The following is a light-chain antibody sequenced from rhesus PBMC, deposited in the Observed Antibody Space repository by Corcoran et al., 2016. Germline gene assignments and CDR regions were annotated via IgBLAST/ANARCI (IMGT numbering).Light chain of an antibody. CDR3: QHYYDNPYI. J-gene: IGKJ2*01. V-gene: IGKV1S12*01. CDR2: AAS. CDR1: QNIYST. Sequence: DIQMTQSPSALSASVGARVTISCRASQNIYSTLAWYQQKPGKAPKLLLYAASTLQPGIPPRFSGSGSGTDFTLTINSLQPGDSATYYCQHYYDNPYIFGQGTRVEIK.